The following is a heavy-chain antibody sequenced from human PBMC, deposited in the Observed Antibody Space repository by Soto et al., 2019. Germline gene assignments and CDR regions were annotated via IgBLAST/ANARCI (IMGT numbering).Heavy chain of an antibody. D-gene: IGHD4-17*01. J-gene: IGHJ5*02. V-gene: IGHV4-61*01. CDR2: IYYSGST. Sequence: SETLSLTCTVSGGSVSSGSYYWSWIRQPPGKGLEWIGYIYYSGSTNYNPSLKSRVTISVDTSKNQFSLKLSSVTAADTAVYYCARGGPDYGDNWFDPWGQGTLVTVSS. CDR1: GGSVSSGSYY. CDR3: ARGGPDYGDNWFDP.